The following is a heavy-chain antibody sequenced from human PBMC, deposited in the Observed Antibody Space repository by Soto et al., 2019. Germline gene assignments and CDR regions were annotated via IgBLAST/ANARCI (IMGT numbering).Heavy chain of an antibody. V-gene: IGHV4-38-2*01. J-gene: IGHJ5*02. CDR3: ARLSGDYYLSWFDP. Sequence: SETLSLTCAVSGSSISSGYHWGFIRQPPGKGLEWIGSIYHSGGTYYNPSLKSRVTISVDTSKKQFSLKLSSVTAADTAVYYCARLSGDYYLSWFDPWGQGTLVTVSS. CDR1: GSSISSGYH. D-gene: IGHD1-26*01. CDR2: IYHSGGT.